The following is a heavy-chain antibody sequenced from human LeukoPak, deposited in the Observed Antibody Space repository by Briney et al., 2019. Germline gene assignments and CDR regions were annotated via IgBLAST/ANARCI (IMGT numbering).Heavy chain of an antibody. D-gene: IGHD3-10*01. J-gene: IGHJ4*02. CDR3: ARDLWFGEIGY. Sequence: GGSLRLSCAASGFTFSSCSMNWVRQAPGKGLEWVSSISSSSSYIYYADSVKGRFTISRDNAKNSLYLQMNSLRAEDAAVNYCARDLWFGEIGYWGQGTLVTVSS. CDR1: GFTFSSCS. CDR2: ISSSSSYI. V-gene: IGHV3-21*01.